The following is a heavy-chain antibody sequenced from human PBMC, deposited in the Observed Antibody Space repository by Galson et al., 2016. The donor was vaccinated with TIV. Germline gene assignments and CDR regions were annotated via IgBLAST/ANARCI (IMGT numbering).Heavy chain of an antibody. CDR1: EITVSRNY. CDR3: ANRGLKVYMTNFWYYMDV. Sequence: SLRLSCAASEITVSRNYMSWVRQAPGRGLEWVAFIQLDGHSQFYADSVKGRFTISRDNSKNTLYLQMRTLKTDDTAVYYCANRGLKVYMTNFWYYMDVWGKGTTVTVS. J-gene: IGHJ6*03. D-gene: IGHD1-14*01. V-gene: IGHV3-30*02. CDR2: IQLDGHSQ.